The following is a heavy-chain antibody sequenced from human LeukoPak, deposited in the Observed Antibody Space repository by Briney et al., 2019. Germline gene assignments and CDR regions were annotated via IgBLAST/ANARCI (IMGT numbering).Heavy chain of an antibody. V-gene: IGHV3-23*01. CDR1: GFTFSSYA. J-gene: IGHJ4*02. Sequence: GGSLRLSCAASGFTFSSYAMSWVRQAPGKGLEWVSAISGSGGSTYYADSVKGRFTISRDNSKNTLYLQMNSLRAEDTAVYYCAKWTGIAVAAVTNVDYWGQGTLVTVSS. D-gene: IGHD6-19*01. CDR2: ISGSGGST. CDR3: AKWTGIAVAAVTNVDY.